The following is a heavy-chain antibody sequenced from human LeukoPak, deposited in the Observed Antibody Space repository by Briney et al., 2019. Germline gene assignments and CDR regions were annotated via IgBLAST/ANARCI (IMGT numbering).Heavy chain of an antibody. CDR2: ISGSGGST. CDR3: AADGYCSGGSCYSSPDY. Sequence: GGSLRLSCAASGFTFSSYAMSWVRQAPGKGLEWVSAISGSGGSTYYADSVKGRFTISRDNSKSTLYLQMNSLRAEDTAVYYCAADGYCSGGSCYSSPDYWGQGTLVTVSS. D-gene: IGHD2-15*01. J-gene: IGHJ4*02. CDR1: GFTFSSYA. V-gene: IGHV3-23*01.